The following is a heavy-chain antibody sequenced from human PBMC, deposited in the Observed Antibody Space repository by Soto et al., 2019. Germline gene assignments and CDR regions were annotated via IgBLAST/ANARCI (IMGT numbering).Heavy chain of an antibody. D-gene: IGHD3-22*01. J-gene: IGHJ5*02. CDR1: GDSISSNNNY. CDR2: IYYSGST. CDR3: ATYDSSDYYSGSPIGWFDP. Sequence: SETLSLTCTVSGDSISSNNNYWSWIRQHPGKGLEWIGYIYYSGSTYYNPSLKSRVTISVDTSKNQFSLKLSSVTAADTAVYYCATYDSSDYYSGSPIGWFDPWGQGTLVTVSS. V-gene: IGHV4-31*03.